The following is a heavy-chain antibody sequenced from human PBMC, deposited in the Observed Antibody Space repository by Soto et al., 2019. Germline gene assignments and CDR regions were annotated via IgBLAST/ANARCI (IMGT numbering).Heavy chain of an antibody. Sequence: QVQLQESGPGLVKPSETLSLTCTVSGGSISSYYWSWIRQPPGKGLEWIGYIYYSGSTNYNPSLKSRVTIAVDTSKNQFSLKLSSLTAADTAVYYCARRYGSCFYYWGQGTLVPGSS. D-gene: IGHD5-18*01. CDR2: IYYSGST. J-gene: IGHJ4*02. CDR3: ARRYGSCFYY. V-gene: IGHV4-59*08. CDR1: GGSISSYY.